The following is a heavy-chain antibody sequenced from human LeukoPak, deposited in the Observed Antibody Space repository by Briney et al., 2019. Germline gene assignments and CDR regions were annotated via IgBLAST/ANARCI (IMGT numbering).Heavy chain of an antibody. V-gene: IGHV4-59*01. J-gene: IGHJ3*02. CDR1: GDSISSYY. CDR3: ARTSDSSGYSALHI. CDR2: IYYSGST. Sequence: PSETLSLTCNVSGDSISSYYWSWIRQPPGKGLEWIGYIYYSGSTYYNPSLKSRVTISVDTSKSQFSLELSSVTAAHTAVYYCARTSDSSGYSALHIWGQGTMVAVSS. D-gene: IGHD3-22*01.